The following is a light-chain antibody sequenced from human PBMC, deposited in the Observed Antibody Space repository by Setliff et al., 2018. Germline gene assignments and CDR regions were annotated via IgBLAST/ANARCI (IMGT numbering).Light chain of an antibody. V-gene: IGLV2-14*01. CDR1: SSDVGAYNY. J-gene: IGLJ1*01. CDR3: TSYTSTARV. Sequence: QSVLTQPASVSGSPGQSITISCTGTSSDVGAYNYVSWYQQHPGKAPKLMIYEVSNRPSGVSNRFSGSKSGNTASLTISGLQAGDEADYYCTSYTSTARVFGTGTKVTVL. CDR2: EVS.